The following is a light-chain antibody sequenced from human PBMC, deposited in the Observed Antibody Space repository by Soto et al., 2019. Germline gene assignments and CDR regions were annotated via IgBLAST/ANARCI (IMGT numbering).Light chain of an antibody. Sequence: QSVLTQSPSASASLGASVKLTCTLSSGHSSYAIAWHQQQPEKGPRYLMKLNSDGSHSKGDGIPDRFSGSSSGAERYLTISSLQSEDEADDYCQWVFGGGTQLTVL. CDR2: LNSDGSH. CDR3: QWV. J-gene: IGLJ2*01. CDR1: SGHSSYA. V-gene: IGLV4-69*01.